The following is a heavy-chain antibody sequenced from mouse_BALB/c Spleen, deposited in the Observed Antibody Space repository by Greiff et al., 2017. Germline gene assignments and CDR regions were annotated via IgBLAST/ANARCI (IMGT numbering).Heavy chain of an antibody. CDR3: ARWGVPGFAY. J-gene: IGHJ3*01. CDR2: ISYSGST. V-gene: IGHV3-2*02. CDR1: GYSITSDYA. Sequence: EVKLVESGPGLVKPSQSLSLTCTVTGYSITSDYAWNWIRQFPGNKLEWMGYISYSGSTSYNPSLKSRISITRDTSKNQFFLQLNSVTTEDTATYYCARWGVPGFAYWGQGTLVTVSA.